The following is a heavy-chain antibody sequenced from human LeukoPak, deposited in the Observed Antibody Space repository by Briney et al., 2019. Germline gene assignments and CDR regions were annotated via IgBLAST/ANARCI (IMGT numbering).Heavy chain of an antibody. CDR3: ARVGDSSGYYGY. V-gene: IGHV3-21*01. J-gene: IGHJ4*02. CDR1: GFTFSSYS. D-gene: IGHD3-22*01. CDR2: ISSSSSYI. Sequence: GGSLRLSCAASGFTFSSYSTNWVRQAPGKGLEWVSSISSSSSYIYYADSVKGRFTISRDNAKNSLYLQMNSLRAEDTAVYYCARVGDSSGYYGYWGQGTLVTVSS.